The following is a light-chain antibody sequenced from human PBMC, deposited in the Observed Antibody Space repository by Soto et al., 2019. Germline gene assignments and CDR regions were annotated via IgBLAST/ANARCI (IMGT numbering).Light chain of an antibody. Sequence: QSALTQPPSASGSLGQSVTISCTGTSRDVGGYNCVSWYQHHPGKVPKLLIYEVDKRPSGVPDRFSGSKSGNTASLTGSVLQAEDEADYYCTSYATGNTFPFGGGTKLTVL. J-gene: IGLJ2*01. CDR3: TSYATGNTFP. CDR2: EVD. CDR1: SRDVGGYNC. V-gene: IGLV2-8*01.